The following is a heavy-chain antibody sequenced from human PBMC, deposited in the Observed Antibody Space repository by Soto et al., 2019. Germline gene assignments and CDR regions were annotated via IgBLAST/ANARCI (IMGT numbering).Heavy chain of an antibody. CDR2: INHSGST. V-gene: IGHV4-34*01. D-gene: IGHD4-4*01. CDR1: GGSFSGYY. Sequence: QVQLQQWGAGLLKPSETLSLTCAVYGGSFSGYYWSWIRQPPGKGLEWIGEINHSGSTNYNPSLKSRVTISVDTSKNQFSLKLSSVTAADTAVYYCASTPYSNYVDYWGQGTLVTVSS. J-gene: IGHJ4*02. CDR3: ASTPYSNYVDY.